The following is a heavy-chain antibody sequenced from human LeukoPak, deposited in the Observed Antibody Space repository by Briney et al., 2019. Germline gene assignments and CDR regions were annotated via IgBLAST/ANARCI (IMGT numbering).Heavy chain of an antibody. D-gene: IGHD3-3*01. Sequence: SETLSLTCAVYGGSFSGYYWSWIRQPTGKGLEWIGKINHSGSTNYNPSLKSRVTISVDTSKNQFSLKLTSVTAADTAVYYCARAVEYNFWSGLQRRAATFDYWGQGTLVTVSS. CDR1: GGSFSGYY. V-gene: IGHV4-34*01. CDR2: INHSGST. J-gene: IGHJ4*02. CDR3: ARAVEYNFWSGLQRRAATFDY.